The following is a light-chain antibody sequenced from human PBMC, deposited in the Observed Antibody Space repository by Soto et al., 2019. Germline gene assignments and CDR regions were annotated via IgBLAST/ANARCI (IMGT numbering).Light chain of an antibody. J-gene: IGKJ1*01. CDR1: QSISTH. Sequence: DIQMTQSPSSLSASVGDRVSITCRASQSISTHLSWYQQKPGKAPKLLIYAASSLQSWVPSRFTGSGSGTDFTLTISSLQPEDFATYYCQQSYTSWWTFGQGTKVDIK. CDR2: AAS. V-gene: IGKV1-39*01. CDR3: QQSYTSWWT.